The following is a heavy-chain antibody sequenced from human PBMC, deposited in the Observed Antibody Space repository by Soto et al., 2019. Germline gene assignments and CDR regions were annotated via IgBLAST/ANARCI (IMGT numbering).Heavy chain of an antibody. Sequence: QVQLVQSGAEVKKPGSSVKVSCKASGGTFSSYTISWVRQAPGQGLEWMGRIIPILGIANYAQKFQGRVTITADKSTSTAYMELSSLSSEDTAVYYCARELATGIDYWGQGTLVTXXS. CDR1: GGTFSSYT. CDR2: IIPILGIA. D-gene: IGHD5-12*01. V-gene: IGHV1-69*08. CDR3: ARELATGIDY. J-gene: IGHJ4*02.